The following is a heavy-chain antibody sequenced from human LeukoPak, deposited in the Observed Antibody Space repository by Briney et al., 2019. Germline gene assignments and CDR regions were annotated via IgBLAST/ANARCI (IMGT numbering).Heavy chain of an antibody. CDR2: IKQDGSEK. CDR1: GFTFSSYW. V-gene: IGHV3-7*03. J-gene: IGHJ4*02. Sequence: GGSLRLSCAASGFTFSSYWMSWVRQAPGKGLEWVANIKQDGSEKYYVDSVKGRFTISRDNAKNSLYLQMNSLRAEDTAVYYCARDRSGNYYGSLDYWGQGTLVTVSS. D-gene: IGHD1-26*01. CDR3: ARDRSGNYYGSLDY.